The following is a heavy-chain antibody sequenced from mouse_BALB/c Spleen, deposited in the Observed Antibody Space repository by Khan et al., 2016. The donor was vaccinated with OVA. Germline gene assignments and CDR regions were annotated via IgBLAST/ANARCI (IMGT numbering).Heavy chain of an antibody. CDR1: GHTFTNFG. V-gene: IGHV9-3-1*01. D-gene: IGHD2-10*01. J-gene: IGHJ4*01. CDR3: ARPPYFSYAMDN. Sequence: QVQLQQPGPELKKPGETVKISCKASGHTFTNFGMNWVKQAPGKGLKWMGWINPYTGEPTYADDFNGRFAFSLEASASTAYLQINNLTNEDTATYFCARPPYFSYAMDNWGQGTSVTVAS. CDR2: INPYTGEP.